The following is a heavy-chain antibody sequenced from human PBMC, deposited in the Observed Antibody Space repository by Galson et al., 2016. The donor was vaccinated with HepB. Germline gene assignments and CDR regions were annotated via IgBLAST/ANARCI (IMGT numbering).Heavy chain of an antibody. CDR2: IHYGGNT. CDR1: GYSISSGYY. D-gene: IGHD3-22*01. Sequence: ETLSLTCTVSGYSISSGYYWGWIRQPPGKGLEWIGNIHYGGNTYYNPSLKSRVTISVDTSNNQFSLKLTSVTAADTAVYYCARDRIRGIVGLDCWGQGALVTVSS. V-gene: IGHV4-38-2*02. CDR3: ARDRIRGIVGLDC. J-gene: IGHJ4*02.